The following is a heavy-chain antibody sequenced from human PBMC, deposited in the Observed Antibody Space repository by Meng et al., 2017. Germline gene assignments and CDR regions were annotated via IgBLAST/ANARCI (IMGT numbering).Heavy chain of an antibody. CDR3: AGIPRPSEGDFGY. Sequence: GESLKISCAASGFTFSSYWMSWVRQAPGKGLEWVAVISYDGSNKYYADSVKGRFTISRDNSKNTLYLQMNSLRAEDTAVYYCAGIPRPSEGDFGYWGQGTLVTVSS. CDR2: ISYDGSNK. CDR1: GFTFSSYW. V-gene: IGHV3-30*03. J-gene: IGHJ4*02. D-gene: IGHD2-2*02.